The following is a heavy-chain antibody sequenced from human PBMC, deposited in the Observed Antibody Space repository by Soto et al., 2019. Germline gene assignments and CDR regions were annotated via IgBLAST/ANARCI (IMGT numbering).Heavy chain of an antibody. CDR2: IYPGDSDT. CDR1: GYSFTSYW. Sequence: PGESLKISCKGSGYSFTSYWIGWVRQMPGKGLEWMGIIYPGDSDTRYSPSFQGQVTISADKSISTAYLQWSSLKASDTAMYYCARGPQTGQTGYSLKQFIWFDPWGQGTLVTVSS. CDR3: ARGPQTGQTGYSLKQFIWFDP. J-gene: IGHJ5*02. V-gene: IGHV5-51*01. D-gene: IGHD3-9*01.